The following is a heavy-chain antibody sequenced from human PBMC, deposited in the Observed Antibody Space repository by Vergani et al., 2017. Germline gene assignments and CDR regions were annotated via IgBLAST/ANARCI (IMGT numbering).Heavy chain of an antibody. Sequence: QVTLQESGPVLVKPTETLTLTCTVSGFSLSNARMGVCWIRQPPGKALEWLAHIFSNDEKSYSTSLKTRLTISKDTSKSQVVLTMTNMDPVDTATYYCARIRRRITIFGVVIASFDYWGQGTLVTVSS. J-gene: IGHJ4*02. D-gene: IGHD3-3*01. CDR3: ARIRRRITIFGVVIASFDY. CDR2: IFSNDEK. V-gene: IGHV2-26*01. CDR1: GFSLSNARMG.